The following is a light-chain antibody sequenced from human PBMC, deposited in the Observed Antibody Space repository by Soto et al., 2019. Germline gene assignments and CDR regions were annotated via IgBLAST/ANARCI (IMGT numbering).Light chain of an antibody. J-gene: IGKJ1*01. CDR3: QEYIQWPPGM. CDR1: QFVSSR. CDR2: DTS. V-gene: IGKV3-15*01. Sequence: DIVVTQSPATLSASPGERVTLSCRASQFVSSRLAWYQQRPGQVPRLLIYDTSTRAPGISARFRGSGSGTEFTLTISSLQSEDFAFYYCQEYIQWPPGMFGPGTTVDIK.